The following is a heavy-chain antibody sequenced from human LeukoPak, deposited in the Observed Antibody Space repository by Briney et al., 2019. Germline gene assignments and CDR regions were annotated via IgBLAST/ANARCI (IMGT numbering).Heavy chain of an antibody. CDR3: AREAHYYDSSGYYIYYYYYMDV. CDR2: IIPIFGTA. Sequence: SVKVSCKASGGTFSSYAISWVRQAPGQGREWMGRIIPIFGTANYAQKFQGRVTITTDESTSTAYMELSSLRSEDTAVYYCAREAHYYDSSGYYIYYYYYMDVWGKGTTVTVSS. D-gene: IGHD3-22*01. CDR1: GGTFSSYA. J-gene: IGHJ6*03. V-gene: IGHV1-69*05.